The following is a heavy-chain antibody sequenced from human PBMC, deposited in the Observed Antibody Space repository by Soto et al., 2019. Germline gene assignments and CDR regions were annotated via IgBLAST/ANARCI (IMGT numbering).Heavy chain of an antibody. Sequence: SVKVSCKASGGTFSSYAISWVRQAPGQGLEWMGGIIPIFGTANYAQKFQGRVTITADKSTSTAYMELSSLRSEDTAVYYCARIAGPSHYYYGVDVWGQGTTVTVSS. J-gene: IGHJ6*02. CDR3: ARIAGPSHYYYGVDV. V-gene: IGHV1-69*06. CDR1: GGTFSSYA. D-gene: IGHD6-13*01. CDR2: IIPIFGTA.